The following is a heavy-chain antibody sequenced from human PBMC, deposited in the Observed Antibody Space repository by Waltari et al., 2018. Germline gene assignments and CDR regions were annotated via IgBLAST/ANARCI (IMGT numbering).Heavy chain of an antibody. CDR3: ARRRAVTLMDV. V-gene: IGHV5-51*01. D-gene: IGHD4-4*01. J-gene: IGHJ6*02. Sequence: EVQLVQSGPEVINPGESLNISCKGSGYSFTSYWIGWGRQMPGKGLEWMWIIQPGDSDTRYSPSFRGQITMSADKSISTAYLQLSSLKASGTAMYYCARRRAVTLMDVWGQGTTVTVSS. CDR1: GYSFTSYW. CDR2: IQPGDSDT.